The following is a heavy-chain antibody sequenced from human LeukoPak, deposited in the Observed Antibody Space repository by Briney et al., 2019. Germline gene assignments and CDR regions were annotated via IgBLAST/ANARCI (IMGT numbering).Heavy chain of an antibody. Sequence: GASVKVSCKASGYTFTNYGINWVRQAPGQGLEWMGWISTYLGNTNYAQKVQGRVTMTTDTSTNTAYMDLRSLTSDDTAVYYCARGGYCSGTTCLLGDNWLDPWGQGTLVTVSS. V-gene: IGHV1-18*01. CDR1: GYTFTNYG. J-gene: IGHJ5*02. D-gene: IGHD2-2*01. CDR3: ARGGYCSGTTCLLGDNWLDP. CDR2: ISTYLGNT.